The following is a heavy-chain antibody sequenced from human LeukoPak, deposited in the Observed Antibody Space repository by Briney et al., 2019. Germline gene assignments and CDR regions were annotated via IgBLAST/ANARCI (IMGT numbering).Heavy chain of an antibody. CDR2: IYHSGST. CDR1: GGSISGYQ. CDR3: ARGVSDYDILTGYLWGNDAFDI. D-gene: IGHD3-9*01. Sequence: SETLSLTCTVSGGSISGYQWSWIRHPPGKGLEGIGYIYHSGSTYYNPSLKSRVTISVDRSKNQFSLKLSSVTAADTAVYYCARGVSDYDILTGYLWGNDAFDIWGQGTMVTVSS. J-gene: IGHJ3*02. V-gene: IGHV4-30-2*01.